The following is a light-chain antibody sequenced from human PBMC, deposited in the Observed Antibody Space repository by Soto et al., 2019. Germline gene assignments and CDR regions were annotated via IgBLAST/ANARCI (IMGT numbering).Light chain of an antibody. Sequence: QSALTQPASVSGSPGQWITISCTGTSSDVGGYNYVSWYQHHPGKVPKLMIYEVSNRPSGISNRFSGSKSGNTASLTISGLQSEDEADYYCSSYTTSYTQVFGGGTQLTVL. CDR3: SSYTTSYTQV. J-gene: IGLJ2*01. V-gene: IGLV2-14*01. CDR2: EVS. CDR1: SSDVGGYNY.